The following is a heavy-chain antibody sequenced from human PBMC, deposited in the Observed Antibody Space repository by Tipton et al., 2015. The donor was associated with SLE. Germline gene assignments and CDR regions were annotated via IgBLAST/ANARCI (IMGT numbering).Heavy chain of an antibody. D-gene: IGHD6-13*01. CDR3: AKVVGDSSSSPDY. J-gene: IGHJ4*02. V-gene: IGHV3-30*18. CDR2: ISYDGSNK. Sequence: RSLRLSCAASGFTFSSYGMHWVRQAPGKGLEWVAVISYDGSNKYYADSVKGRFTISRDNSKNMLYLQMNSLRAEDTAVYYCAKVVGDSSSSPDYWGQGTLVTVSS. CDR1: GFTFSSYG.